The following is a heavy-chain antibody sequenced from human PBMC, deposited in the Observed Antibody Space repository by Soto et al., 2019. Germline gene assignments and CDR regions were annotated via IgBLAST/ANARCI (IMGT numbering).Heavy chain of an antibody. D-gene: IGHD4-17*01. CDR2: IYYSGNT. J-gene: IGHJ4*02. Sequence: QLQLQESGPGLVKPSETLSLTCTVSSGSISSSSSYWGWIRQPPGKGLEWIGSIYYSGNTYYNPSLKSRVTISIDSLKTQFSLKLNSVTTADTAVYHCGAQDYGAKGYYFETWGQGTLVTVSS. V-gene: IGHV4-39*01. CDR1: SGSISSSSSY. CDR3: GAQDYGAKGYYFET.